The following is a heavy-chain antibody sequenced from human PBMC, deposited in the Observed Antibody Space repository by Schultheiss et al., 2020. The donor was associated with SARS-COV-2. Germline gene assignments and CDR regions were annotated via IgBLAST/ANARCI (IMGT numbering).Heavy chain of an antibody. CDR3: TTDGWNQTAREGMDV. V-gene: IGHV3-48*01. J-gene: IGHJ6*02. CDR2: ISSSSSTI. D-gene: IGHD1-1*01. CDR1: GFTFSSYA. Sequence: GGSLRLSCAASGFTFSSYAMSWVRQAPGKGLEWVSYISSSSSTIYYADSVKGRFTISRDNAKNSLYLQMNSLRAEDTAVYYCTTDGWNQTAREGMDVWGQGTTVNVSS.